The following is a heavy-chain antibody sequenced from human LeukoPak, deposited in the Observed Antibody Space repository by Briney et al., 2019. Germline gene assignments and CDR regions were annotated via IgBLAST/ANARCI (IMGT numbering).Heavy chain of an antibody. J-gene: IGHJ6*02. V-gene: IGHV4-59*01. CDR3: ARDRGPGGSSWYSPIVLWGMDV. D-gene: IGHD6-13*01. Sequence: SETLSLTRTVSGGSISSYYWSWIRQPPGKGLEWIGYIYCGGSTNYNPSLTSRVTISVDTSKNQFSLKLSSVTAADTAVYYCARDRGPGGSSWYSPIVLWGMDVWGQGTTVTASS. CDR2: IYCGGST. CDR1: GGSISSYY.